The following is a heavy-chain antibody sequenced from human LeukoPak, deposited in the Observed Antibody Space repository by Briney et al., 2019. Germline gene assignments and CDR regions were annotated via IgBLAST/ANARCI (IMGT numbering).Heavy chain of an antibody. CDR2: IYYSGST. CDR1: GGSIGSYY. J-gene: IGHJ4*02. CDR3: ARAQYYDFWSGYYTESFFDY. D-gene: IGHD3-3*01. V-gene: IGHV4-59*01. Sequence: KPSETLSLTCTVSGGSIGSYYWSWIRQPPGKGLEWIGYIYYSGSTNYNPSLKSRVTISVDTSKNQFSLKLSSVTAADTAVYYCARAQYYDFWSGYYTESFFDYWGQGTLVTVSS.